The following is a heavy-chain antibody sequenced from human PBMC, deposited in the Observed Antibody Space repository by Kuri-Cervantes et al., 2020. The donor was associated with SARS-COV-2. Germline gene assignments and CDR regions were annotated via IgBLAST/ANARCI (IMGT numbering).Heavy chain of an antibody. CDR2: IYSGGST. CDR3: ARDLGIAVAGAFDY. V-gene: IGHV3-53*01. Sequence: GESLKISCAASGFTFSSYAMSWVRQAPGKGLEWVSVIYSGGSTYYADSVKGRFTISRDNSKNTLYLQMNSLRAEDTAVYYCARDLGIAVAGAFDYWGQGTLVT. CDR1: GFTFSSYA. J-gene: IGHJ4*02. D-gene: IGHD6-19*01.